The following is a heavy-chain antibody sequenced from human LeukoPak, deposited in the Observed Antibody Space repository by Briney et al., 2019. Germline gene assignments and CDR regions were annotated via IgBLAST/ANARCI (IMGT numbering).Heavy chain of an antibody. D-gene: IGHD5-18*01. CDR3: ARADSTMVTGGGMDV. V-gene: IGHV3-30*04. CDR1: GFTFSSYA. CDR2: ISFDGSNE. J-gene: IGHJ6*02. Sequence: PGGSLRLSCAASGFTFSSYAMHWVRQAPGKGLEWVAFISFDGSNEYYPDSVKGRFTISRDNSKNTLFLQMNNLTVEDTAVYYCARADSTMVTGGGMDVWGQGTTVTVSS.